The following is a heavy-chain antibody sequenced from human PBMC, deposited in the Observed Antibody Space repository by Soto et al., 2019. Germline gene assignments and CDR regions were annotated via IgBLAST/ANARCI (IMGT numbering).Heavy chain of an antibody. J-gene: IGHJ6*02. V-gene: IGHV3-74*01. CDR3: AREGITMVRGVIRYYYGMDV. D-gene: IGHD3-10*01. Sequence: GGSLRLSCAASGFTFSSYWIHWVRQAPGKGLVWVSRINSDGSSTSYADSVKGRFTISRDNAKNTLYLQMNSLRAEDTAVYYCAREGITMVRGVIRYYYGMDVWGQGTTVTVSS. CDR2: INSDGSST. CDR1: GFTFSSYW.